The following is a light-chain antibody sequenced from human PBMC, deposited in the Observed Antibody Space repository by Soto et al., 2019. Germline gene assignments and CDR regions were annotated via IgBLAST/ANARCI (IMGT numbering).Light chain of an antibody. V-gene: IGKV3-20*01. CDR2: GAS. J-gene: IGKJ1*01. CDR1: QSVSSSY. Sequence: EIVLTQSPGTLSLSPGERATLSCRASQSVSSSYLAWYQQKPGQAPRLLIYGASSRATGIPDRFSGSGSGTDFTLTISILEREDVAVYYCQQYGSSPGAFGQGTMADNK. CDR3: QQYGSSPGA.